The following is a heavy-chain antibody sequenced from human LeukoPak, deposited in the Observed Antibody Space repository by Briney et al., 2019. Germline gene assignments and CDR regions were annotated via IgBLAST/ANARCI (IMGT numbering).Heavy chain of an antibody. CDR3: ARGVGVYASWFDP. D-gene: IGHD2-8*01. CDR2: INHSGST. Sequence: TSETLSLTCAVYGGSFSGYYWSWIRQPPGKGLELIGEINHSGSTNYNPSLKSRVTISVDTSKNQFSLKLSSVTAADTAVYYCARGVGVYASWFDPWGQGTLVTVSS. CDR1: GGSFSGYY. J-gene: IGHJ5*02. V-gene: IGHV4-34*01.